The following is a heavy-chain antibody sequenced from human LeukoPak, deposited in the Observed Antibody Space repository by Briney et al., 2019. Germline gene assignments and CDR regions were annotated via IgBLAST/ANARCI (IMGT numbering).Heavy chain of an antibody. D-gene: IGHD1/OR15-1a*01. Sequence: SETLSLTFSVSVGSISDYYWSWLRQPPGKGLEWIGYIYSSGSTSYNPSLKGQVTISLDTSKNQFSLKLSSVTAADTAVYYCARGNKYAGVFDYWGQGTLVTISS. CDR1: VGSISDYY. CDR3: ARGNKYAGVFDY. V-gene: IGHV4-59*01. CDR2: IYSSGST. J-gene: IGHJ4*02.